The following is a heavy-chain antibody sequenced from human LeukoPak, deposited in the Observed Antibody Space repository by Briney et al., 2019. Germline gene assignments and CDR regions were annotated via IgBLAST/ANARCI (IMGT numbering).Heavy chain of an antibody. J-gene: IGHJ4*02. CDR3: ASSPAVLTGYYSPFDY. D-gene: IGHD3-9*01. CDR2: IIPILGIA. Sequence: SVKVSCRASGGTFSSYTISWVRQAPGQGLEWMGRIIPILGIANYAQKFQGRVTITADKSTSTAYMELSSLRSEDTAVYYCASSPAVLTGYYSPFDYWGQGTLVTVSS. V-gene: IGHV1-69*02. CDR1: GGTFSSYT.